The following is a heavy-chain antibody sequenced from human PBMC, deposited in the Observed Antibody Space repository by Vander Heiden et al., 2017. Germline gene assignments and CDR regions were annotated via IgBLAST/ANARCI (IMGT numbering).Heavy chain of an antibody. CDR1: GFTFSRYA. CDR2: ISYDGSNK. V-gene: IGHV3-30*04. D-gene: IGHD2-21*02. J-gene: IGHJ4*02. CDR3: ARDPSIAYCGGDCYVLDY. Sequence: QVQLVESGGGVVQPGRSLRLSCAASGFTFSRYAMHWVRQAPGKGLEWVAVISYDGSNKYYADSVKGRFTISRDNSKNTLYLQMNSLRAEDTAVYYCARDPSIAYCGGDCYVLDYWGQGTLVTVSS.